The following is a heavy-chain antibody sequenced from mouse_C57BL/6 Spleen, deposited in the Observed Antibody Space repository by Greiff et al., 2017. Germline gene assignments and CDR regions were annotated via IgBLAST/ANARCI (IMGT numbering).Heavy chain of an antibody. CDR3: ASGYQAMYY. CDR2: IDPSDSYT. J-gene: IGHJ4*01. V-gene: IGHV1-50*01. D-gene: IGHD3-2*02. Sequence: VQLQQPGAELVKPGASVTLSCKASGYTFTSYWMQWVKQRPGQGLEWIGEIDPSDSYTKYNQKFKGKATLTLDTSSITAYMQLRSLTSEDSAVCYGASGYQAMYYWGQGTSVTVSS. CDR1: GYTFTSYW.